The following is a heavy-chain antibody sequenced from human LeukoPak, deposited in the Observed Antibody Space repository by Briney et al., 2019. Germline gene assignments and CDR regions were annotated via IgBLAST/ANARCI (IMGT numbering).Heavy chain of an antibody. Sequence: GGSLRLSCTASGFTFGDYAMSWVRQAPGKGLECVGFIRSKTYGGTTEYAASVKGRFTISRDDSKSIAYLQMNRLKAEDTAVYYCTRVGYCSTTSCYWFGYWGQGTLVTVSS. D-gene: IGHD2-2*01. V-gene: IGHV3-49*04. CDR1: GFTFGDYA. J-gene: IGHJ4*02. CDR2: IRSKTYGGTT. CDR3: TRVGYCSTTSCYWFGY.